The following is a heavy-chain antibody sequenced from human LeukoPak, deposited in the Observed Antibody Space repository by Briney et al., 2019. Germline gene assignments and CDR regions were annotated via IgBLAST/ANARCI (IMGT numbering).Heavy chain of an antibody. Sequence: GASEKVSCKASGYTFTGYYMHWVRQAPGQGLEWMGWINPNSGGTNYAQKFQGRVTMTRDTSISTAYMELSRLRSDDTAVYYCARGADSSGYYYSYWGQGTLVTVSS. CDR1: GYTFTGYY. CDR3: ARGADSSGYYYSY. D-gene: IGHD3-22*01. J-gene: IGHJ4*02. V-gene: IGHV1-2*02. CDR2: INPNSGGT.